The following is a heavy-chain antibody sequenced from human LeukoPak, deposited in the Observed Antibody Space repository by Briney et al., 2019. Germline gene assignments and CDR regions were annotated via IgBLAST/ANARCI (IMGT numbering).Heavy chain of an antibody. CDR2: IWFDGRNK. V-gene: IGHV3-33*01. Sequence: GGSLTLSCAASGFTFSSYGMHWVRQAPGKGLEWVAVIWFDGRNKYHAASVKGRFTISRDNSTNTLYLQMSSLRAEDTAVYYCARERYYYGSGSYLIYWGQGTLVTVSS. J-gene: IGHJ4*02. CDR3: ARERYYYGSGSYLIY. CDR1: GFTFSSYG. D-gene: IGHD3-10*01.